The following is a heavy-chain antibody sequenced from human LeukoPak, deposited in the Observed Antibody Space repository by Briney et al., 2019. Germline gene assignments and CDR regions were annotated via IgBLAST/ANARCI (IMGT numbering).Heavy chain of an antibody. CDR3: ARRGLFCTNGVCYYYYYMDV. J-gene: IGHJ6*03. CDR2: INPNSGGT. Sequence: ASVKVSCKASGYTFTGYYMHWVRQAPGQGLEWTGWINPNSGGTNYAQKFQGRVTMTRDTSISTAYMELSRLRSDDTAVYYCARRGLFCTNGVCYYYYYMDVWGKGTTVTVSS. V-gene: IGHV1-2*02. D-gene: IGHD2-8*01. CDR1: GYTFTGYY.